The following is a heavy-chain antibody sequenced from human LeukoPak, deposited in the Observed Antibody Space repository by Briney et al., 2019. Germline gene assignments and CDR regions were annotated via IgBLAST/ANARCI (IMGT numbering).Heavy chain of an antibody. D-gene: IGHD3-10*01. CDR1: GASISNFY. J-gene: IGHJ3*02. CDR3: ATRIGSNYPPNAFDI. Sequence: PSETLSLTCTVSGASISNFYWSWIRQPPGKGLEWIGYIYYSGSTNYNPSLYSRVTISVDTSKNQFSLKLSSVTAADTAVYYCATRIGSNYPPNAFDIWGQGTMVTVSS. V-gene: IGHV4-59*01. CDR2: IYYSGST.